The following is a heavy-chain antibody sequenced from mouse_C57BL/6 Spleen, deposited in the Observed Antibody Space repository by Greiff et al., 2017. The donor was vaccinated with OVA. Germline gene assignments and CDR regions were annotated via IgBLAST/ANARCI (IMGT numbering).Heavy chain of an antibody. CDR3: ARAPGGYYGAMDY. CDR2: IWSGGST. CDR1: GFSLTSYG. D-gene: IGHD1-1*01. Sequence: VQRVESGPGLVQPSQSLSITCTVSGFSLTSYGVHWVRQSPGKGLEWLGVIWSGGSTDYNAAFISRLSISKDNSKSQVFFKMNSLQADDTAIYYCARAPGGYYGAMDYWGQGTSVTVSS. V-gene: IGHV2-2*01. J-gene: IGHJ4*01.